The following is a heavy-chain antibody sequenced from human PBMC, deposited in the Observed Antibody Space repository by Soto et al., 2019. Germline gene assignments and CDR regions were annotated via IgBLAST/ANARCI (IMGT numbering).Heavy chain of an antibody. D-gene: IGHD6-13*01. Sequence: EVQLVESGEGLVQPGGSLRLSCAASGFTFSSYAMHWVRQAPGKGLEYVSAISSNGGSTYYADSVKGRFTISRDNSKNTLYLQMSSLRAEDTAVYYCVKGSSGSWLYYYGMDVWGQGTTVTVSS. V-gene: IGHV3-64D*06. CDR3: VKGSSGSWLYYYGMDV. CDR2: ISSNGGST. CDR1: GFTFSSYA. J-gene: IGHJ6*02.